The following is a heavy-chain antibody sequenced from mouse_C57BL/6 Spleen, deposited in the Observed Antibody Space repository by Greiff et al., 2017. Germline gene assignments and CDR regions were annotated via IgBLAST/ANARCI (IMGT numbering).Heavy chain of an antibody. V-gene: IGHV5-6*01. CDR3: ARQRDGYYAMDY. CDR2: ISSGGSYT. CDR1: GFTFSSYG. Sequence: EVQLVESGGDLVKPGGSLKLSCAASGFTFSSYGMSWVRQTPDKRLEWVATISSGGSYTYYPDSVKGRFTISRDNAKNTLYLQMSSLKSEDTAMYDSARQRDGYYAMDYWGKGTSVTVSS. D-gene: IGHD2-3*01. J-gene: IGHJ4*01.